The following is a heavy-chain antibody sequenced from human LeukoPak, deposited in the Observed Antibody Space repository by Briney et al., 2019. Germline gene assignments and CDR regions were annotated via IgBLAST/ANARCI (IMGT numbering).Heavy chain of an antibody. J-gene: IGHJ4*02. Sequence: GGSLRLSCAASGFTFSSYAMNWVRQAPGKGLQWVANINQDGSQEYYVDSVKGRFTISRDNAKNSLYLQINSLRAEDTAVYYCARDNSRNDLEYWGPGTLVTVSS. CDR3: ARDNSRNDLEY. CDR2: INQDGSQE. CDR1: GFTFSSYA. V-gene: IGHV3-7*04. D-gene: IGHD1-1*01.